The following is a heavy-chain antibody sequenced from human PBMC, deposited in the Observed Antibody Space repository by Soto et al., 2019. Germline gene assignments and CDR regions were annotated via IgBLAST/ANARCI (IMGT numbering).Heavy chain of an antibody. V-gene: IGHV3-23*01. J-gene: IGHJ4*02. D-gene: IGHD2-15*01. Sequence: GGSLRLSCGASGFSFGSYAMSWVRQAPGKGLEWVSTISGLGGDTHYADSVRGRFTITRDNSKNTLYLHMNTLSAEDTALYYCAKPKSSYLYYFDYWGQGTPVTVSS. CDR2: ISGLGGDT. CDR3: AKPKSSYLYYFDY. CDR1: GFSFGSYA.